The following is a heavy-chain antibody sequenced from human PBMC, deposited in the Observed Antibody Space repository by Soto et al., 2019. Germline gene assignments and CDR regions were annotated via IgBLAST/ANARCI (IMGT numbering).Heavy chain of an antibody. V-gene: IGHV3-23*01. CDR3: AKDVGPAAAYFDY. D-gene: IGHD2-2*01. CDR2: ISGSGGST. CDR1: GFTFSIYS. J-gene: IGHJ4*02. Sequence: GGSLRLSCAASGFTFSIYSMRWVRHAPGKGLEWVSAISGSGGSTYYADSVKGRFTISRDNSKNTLYLQMNSLRAEDTAVYYCAKDVGPAAAYFDYWGQGTLVTVSS.